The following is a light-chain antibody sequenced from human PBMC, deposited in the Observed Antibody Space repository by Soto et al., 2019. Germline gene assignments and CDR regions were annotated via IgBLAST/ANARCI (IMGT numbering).Light chain of an antibody. CDR3: CSYAGSSAV. CDR2: EGS. J-gene: IGLJ3*02. Sequence: QSVLTQPASVSGSPGQSITISCTGTSSDVGSYNLVSWYQQYPGKAPKVMIYEGSNRPLGVSDRFSGSKSGNTASLKISGLQADDEADYYCCSYAGSSAVFGGGTKVTVL. V-gene: IGLV2-23*01. CDR1: SSDVGSYNL.